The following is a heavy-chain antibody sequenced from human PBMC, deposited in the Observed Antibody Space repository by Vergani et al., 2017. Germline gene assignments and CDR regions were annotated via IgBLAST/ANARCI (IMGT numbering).Heavy chain of an antibody. CDR1: GFTVSSNY. V-gene: IGHV3-66*02. CDR2: IYSGGST. D-gene: IGHD3-16*02. CDR3: ARDLSAADEEEYGMDV. Sequence: EVQLVESGGGLVQPGGSLRLSCAASGFTVSSNYMSWVRQAPGKGLEWVSVIYSGGSTYYADSVKGRFTISRDNSKNTLYLQMNSLRAEDTAVYYCARDLSAADEEEYGMDVWGQGTTVTVSS. J-gene: IGHJ6*02.